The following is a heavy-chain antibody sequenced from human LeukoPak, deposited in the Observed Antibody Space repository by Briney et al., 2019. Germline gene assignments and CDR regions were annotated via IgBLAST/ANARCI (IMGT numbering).Heavy chain of an antibody. D-gene: IGHD6-19*01. CDR3: ARDYRSGSGWYY. Sequence: ASVKVSCKASGYTFTSYGISWVRQAPGQGLEWMGIINPSGGSTSYAQKFQGRVTMTRDTSTSTVYMELSSLRSEDTAVYYCARDYRSGSGWYYWGQGTLVTVSS. CDR2: INPSGGST. V-gene: IGHV1-46*01. CDR1: GYTFTSYG. J-gene: IGHJ4*02.